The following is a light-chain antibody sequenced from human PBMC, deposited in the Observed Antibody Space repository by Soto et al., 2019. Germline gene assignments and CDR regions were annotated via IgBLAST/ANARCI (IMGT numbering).Light chain of an antibody. CDR3: QQRSNWPRT. Sequence: EILLTQSPATLSLSAWERATLTCRASQSVSSYLAWYQQKPGQAPKLLIYDASNRATGIPARFSGSGSGTDFTLTISSLEPEDFAVYYCQQRSNWPRTFGGGTKVDIK. V-gene: IGKV3-11*01. CDR2: DAS. CDR1: QSVSSY. J-gene: IGKJ4*01.